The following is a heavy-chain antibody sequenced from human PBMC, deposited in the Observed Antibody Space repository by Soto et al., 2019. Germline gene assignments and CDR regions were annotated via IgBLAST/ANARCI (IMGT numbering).Heavy chain of an antibody. CDR2: ISYDGSNK. Sequence: GGSLRLSCAASGFTFSSYAMHWVRQAPGKGLEWVAVISYDGSNKYYADSVKGRFTISRDNSKNTLYLQMNSLRAEDTAVYYCARSKLLRYPAAMLDYWGQGTLVTVSS. D-gene: IGHD2-2*01. V-gene: IGHV3-30-3*01. CDR3: ARSKLLRYPAAMLDY. CDR1: GFTFSSYA. J-gene: IGHJ4*02.